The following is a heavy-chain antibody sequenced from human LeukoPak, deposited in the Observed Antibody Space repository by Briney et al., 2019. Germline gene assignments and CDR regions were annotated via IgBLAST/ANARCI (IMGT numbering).Heavy chain of an antibody. V-gene: IGHV5-51*01. CDR2: IYPGDSDT. D-gene: IGHD4-17*01. CDR3: ARLGDLYGDYGIHDY. Sequence: GESLKISCKGSGYSFTNYWIGWVRQMPGKGLEWMGIIYPGDSDTRYSPSFQGQVTISVDKSVNTAYLQWSSLKASDTAMYYCARLGDLYGDYGIHDYWGQGTLVTVFS. CDR1: GYSFTNYW. J-gene: IGHJ4*02.